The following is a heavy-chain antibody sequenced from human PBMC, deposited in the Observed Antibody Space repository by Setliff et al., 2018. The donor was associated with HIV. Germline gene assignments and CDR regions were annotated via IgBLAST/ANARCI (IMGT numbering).Heavy chain of an antibody. Sequence: ASVKVSCKTSGYTFTVNHLHWVRQAPGQGVEWVGKISPDSGDTFYAQKFQGRVTLTRDTSITTAYMELSTLRDDDTAVYYCARDAGAPGRGNPLDYWGQETLVTVSS. CDR1: GYTFTVNH. CDR3: ARDAGAPGRGNPLDY. J-gene: IGHJ4*02. D-gene: IGHD3-10*01. V-gene: IGHV1-2*02. CDR2: ISPDSGDT.